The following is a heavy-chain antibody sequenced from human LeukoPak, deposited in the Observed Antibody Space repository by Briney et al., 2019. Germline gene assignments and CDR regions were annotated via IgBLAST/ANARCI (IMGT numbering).Heavy chain of an antibody. D-gene: IGHD3-9*01. CDR2: IWYDGNNK. CDR1: GFTFSSYG. CDR3: ARSTSSEYDIYHFVY. Sequence: PGGSLRLSCAASGFTFSSYGMHWVRQAPGKGPEWVAVIWYDGNNKYYADSVKGRFTISRDNSKNTLYLQMNSLRAEDTAVYYCARSTSSEYDIYHFVYWGQGTLVTVSS. V-gene: IGHV3-33*01. J-gene: IGHJ4*02.